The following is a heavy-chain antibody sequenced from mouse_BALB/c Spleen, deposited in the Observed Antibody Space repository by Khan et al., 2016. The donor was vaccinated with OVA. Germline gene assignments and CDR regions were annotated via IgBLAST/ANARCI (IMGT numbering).Heavy chain of an antibody. D-gene: IGHD1-2*01. CDR1: GFSLTGYG. CDR2: IWGDGST. Sequence: VQLQESGPGLVAPSQSLSITCTVSGFSLTGYGVNWVRQPPGKGLEWLGMIWGDGSTDYNPALKSRLSISKDNSKSQVFLKMNRLQTDDTARYYCARELRLGGFAYWGQGTLVTVSA. CDR3: ARELRLGGFAY. V-gene: IGHV2-6-7*01. J-gene: IGHJ3*01.